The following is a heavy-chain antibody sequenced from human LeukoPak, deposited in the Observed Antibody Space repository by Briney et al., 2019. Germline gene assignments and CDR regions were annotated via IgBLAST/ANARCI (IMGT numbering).Heavy chain of an antibody. CDR3: AKGLEPGAFDI. CDR2: ISGGGHST. V-gene: IGHV3-23*01. Sequence: GGSLRLSCAASGFTVSSNYMSRVRQAPGKGLEWVSAISGGGHSTYYADSVKGRFTISRDNSKNTLYLQMNSLRAEDTAVYFCAKGLEPGAFDIWGQGTRVTVSS. J-gene: IGHJ3*02. D-gene: IGHD1-1*01. CDR1: GFTVSSNY.